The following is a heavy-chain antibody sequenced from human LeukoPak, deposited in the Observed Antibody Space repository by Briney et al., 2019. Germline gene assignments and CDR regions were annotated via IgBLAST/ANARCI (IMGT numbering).Heavy chain of an antibody. CDR1: GYTFTGYY. CDR2: INPNAGGT. Sequence: GASVKVSYKASGYTFTGYYIHWVRQAPAEGLEWMGWINPNAGGTNYAQKFQGRVTMTRDTSISTAYMELSRLRSDDTAVYYCARVDRPYSSSVGYWGQGTLVTVSS. D-gene: IGHD6-19*01. CDR3: ARVDRPYSSSVGY. V-gene: IGHV1-2*02. J-gene: IGHJ4*02.